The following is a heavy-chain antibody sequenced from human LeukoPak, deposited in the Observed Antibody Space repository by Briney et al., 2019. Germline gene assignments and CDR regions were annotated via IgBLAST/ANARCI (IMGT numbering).Heavy chain of an antibody. D-gene: IGHD2-15*01. CDR3: ASGGTVYCSGGSCYDY. J-gene: IGHJ4*02. Sequence: SGTLSLTCAVSGGSISSSNWWSWVRQPPGKGLEWIGEIYHSGSTNYNPSLKSRVTILVDKSKNQFSLKLSSVTAADTAVYYCASGGTVYCSGGSCYDYWGQGTLVTVSS. V-gene: IGHV4-4*02. CDR2: IYHSGST. CDR1: GGSISSSNW.